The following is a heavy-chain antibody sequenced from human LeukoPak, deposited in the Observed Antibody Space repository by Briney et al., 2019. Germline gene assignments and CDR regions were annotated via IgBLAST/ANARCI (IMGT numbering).Heavy chain of an antibody. V-gene: IGHV4-61*02. CDR2: IYTSGST. D-gene: IGHD6-19*01. Sequence: SETLSLTCTVSGGSISSSSYYWSWIRQPAGKGLEWIGRIYTSGSTNYNPSLKSRVTISVDTSKNQFSLNLTSVTAADTAVYYCARDSSGTLSGGGWFDPWGQGTLVTVSS. CDR1: GGSISSSSYY. J-gene: IGHJ5*02. CDR3: ARDSSGTLSGGGWFDP.